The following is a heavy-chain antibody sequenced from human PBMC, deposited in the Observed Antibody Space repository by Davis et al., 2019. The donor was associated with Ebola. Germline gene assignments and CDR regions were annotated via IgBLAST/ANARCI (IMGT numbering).Heavy chain of an antibody. J-gene: IGHJ4*02. CDR3: ARLVAQYDSDAYAYFDF. V-gene: IGHV4-59*08. D-gene: IGHD3-16*01. Sequence: SEILSLTCAVYGGSFSSYYWSWIRQPPGKGLEWIGYIYYSGSTNYNPSLKSRVTISVDTSKNQFSLKLSSVTAADTAVYYCARLVAQYDSDAYAYFDFWGQGIQVTVSS. CDR1: GGSFSSYY. CDR2: IYYSGST.